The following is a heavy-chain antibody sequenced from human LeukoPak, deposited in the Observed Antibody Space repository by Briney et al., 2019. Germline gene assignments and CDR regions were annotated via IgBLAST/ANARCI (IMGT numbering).Heavy chain of an antibody. V-gene: IGHV3-23*01. CDR3: AKELPTYYDILTGYPRDDY. CDR1: GFTFSSYA. D-gene: IGHD3-9*01. Sequence: GGSLRLSCAASGFTFSSYAMSWVRQAPGKGLEWVSAISGSGGSTYYADSVKGRFTISRDNSKNTLYLQMNSLRAEDTAVYYCAKELPTYYDILTGYPRDDYWGQGTLVTVSS. CDR2: ISGSGGST. J-gene: IGHJ4*02.